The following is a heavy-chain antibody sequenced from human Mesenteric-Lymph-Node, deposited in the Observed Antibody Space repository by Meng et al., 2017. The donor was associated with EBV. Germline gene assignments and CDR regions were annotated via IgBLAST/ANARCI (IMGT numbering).Heavy chain of an antibody. CDR3: TRGATGKFDP. Sequence: EVQLGESGEGLVQPGGSLRLSCAASGFTFTTYWMHWVRQAPGKGLVWVSRVNSDGSSTTYADSVRGRFTISRDNAKNTVYLQMNSLGAEDTAVYYCTRGATGKFDPWGQGTLVTVSS. CDR2: VNSDGSST. J-gene: IGHJ5*02. V-gene: IGHV3-74*01. CDR1: GFTFTTYW.